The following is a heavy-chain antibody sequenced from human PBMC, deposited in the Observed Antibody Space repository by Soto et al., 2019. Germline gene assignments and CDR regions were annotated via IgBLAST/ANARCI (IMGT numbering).Heavy chain of an antibody. Sequence: QVQLVQSGAEVKKPGASVKVSCKASGYTFTSYAMHWVRQAPGQRLEWMGWINAGNGNTKYSQKFQGRVTITRDTSASTAYMELSSLRSGDTAVYYCAREVVTPEWYFDLWGRGTLVTVSS. CDR1: GYTFTSYA. CDR2: INAGNGNT. D-gene: IGHD2-21*02. J-gene: IGHJ2*01. V-gene: IGHV1-3*01. CDR3: AREVVTPEWYFDL.